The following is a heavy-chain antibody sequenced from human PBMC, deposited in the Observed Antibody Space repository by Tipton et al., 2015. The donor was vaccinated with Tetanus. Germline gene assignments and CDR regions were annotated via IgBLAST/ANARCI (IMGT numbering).Heavy chain of an antibody. CDR1: GGSISSYY. D-gene: IGHD1-26*01. J-gene: IGHJ4*02. V-gene: IGHV4-59*08. CDR2: IYNIGTT. CDR3: ARHRAQWELLF. Sequence: LRLSCTVSGGSISSYYWSWIRQPPGKGLEWIGYIYNIGTTKYNPSLKSRVTILLDMSKNQLSLKLSSMTAADTAVYYCARHRAQWELLFWSQGALVTVSS.